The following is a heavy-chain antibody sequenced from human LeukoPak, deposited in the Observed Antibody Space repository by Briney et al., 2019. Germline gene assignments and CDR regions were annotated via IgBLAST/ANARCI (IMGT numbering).Heavy chain of an antibody. J-gene: IGHJ4*02. CDR3: ARPGYSTGAFDY. D-gene: IGHD6-25*01. Sequence: GGPLRLSCAASGFTFSSYEMNWVRQAPGKGLEWVSYISSSGSTIYYADSVKGRFTISRDNAKISLYLQMNSLRAEDTAVYYCARPGYSTGAFDYWGQGTLVTVSS. CDR1: GFTFSSYE. V-gene: IGHV3-48*03. CDR2: ISSSGSTI.